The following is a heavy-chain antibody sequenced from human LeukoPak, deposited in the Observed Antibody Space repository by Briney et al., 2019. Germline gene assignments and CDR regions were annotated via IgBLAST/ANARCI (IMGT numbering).Heavy chain of an antibody. D-gene: IGHD7-27*01. CDR1: GFSCTSYS. CDR2: ISRDSSNI. Sequence: QPGGSLRLSCAASGFSCTSYSIKGVRQAPGKGLEGVSYISRDSSNIYYADSVKDRFTISRDNAKNSLYLQMNSLRDDDTALYYCARESYWGSSGKGFDYWGQGTLVTVSS. CDR3: ARESYWGSSGKGFDY. V-gene: IGHV3-48*02. J-gene: IGHJ4*02.